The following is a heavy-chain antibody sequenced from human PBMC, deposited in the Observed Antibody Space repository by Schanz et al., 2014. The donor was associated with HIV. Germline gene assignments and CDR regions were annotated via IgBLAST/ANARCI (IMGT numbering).Heavy chain of an antibody. J-gene: IGHJ3*02. CDR1: GGSISSGGHY. Sequence: QVQLQESGPGLVKPSQTLSLTCTVAGGSISSGGHYWSWIRQHPAKGLEWIGYMYYSGSTYYTPSLKSRNTISIDTSKNQFSLKLTSVTAADTAVYYCARHADDAFDIWGQGTLVTVS. CDR3: ARHADDAFDI. CDR2: MYYSGST. V-gene: IGHV4-31*03.